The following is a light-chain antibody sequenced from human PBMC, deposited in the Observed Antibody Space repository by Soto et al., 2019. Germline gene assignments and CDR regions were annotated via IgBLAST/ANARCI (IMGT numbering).Light chain of an antibody. CDR2: AAS. CDR3: QQVNTYPLT. J-gene: IGKJ4*01. CDR1: QGISSY. Sequence: DIQLTQSPSFLSASVGDRVTITCRASQGISSYLAWYQQKPGKAPKLLIYAASTLQSGVPSRFSGSGFGTEFILTISSLQPEDFATYYCQQVNTYPLTFGGGTNVEI. V-gene: IGKV1-9*01.